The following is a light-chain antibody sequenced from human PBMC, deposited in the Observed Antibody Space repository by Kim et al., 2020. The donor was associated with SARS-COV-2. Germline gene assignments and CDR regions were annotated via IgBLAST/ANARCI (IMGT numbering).Light chain of an antibody. CDR1: SIGAYS. CDR2: RDR. CDR3: HVWDSNTAV. V-gene: IGLV3-9*01. J-gene: IGLJ3*02. Sequence: VPLGQTARISCGGSSIGAYSVHWYQQKPGQAPVLVIYRDRNRPSGIPERFSGSNSGNTATLTISRAQAGDEADYYCHVWDSNTAVFGGGTQLTVL.